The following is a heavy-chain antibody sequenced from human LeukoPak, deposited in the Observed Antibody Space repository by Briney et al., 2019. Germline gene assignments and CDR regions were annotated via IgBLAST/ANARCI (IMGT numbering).Heavy chain of an antibody. J-gene: IGHJ3*02. CDR2: IYYSGST. V-gene: IGHV4-59*01. CDR3: ARDRGAFDI. CDR1: GGSISSYD. Sequence: KPSETLSLTCTLSGGSISSYDGSWIPQPPGKGLEWSRYIYYSGSTNYNPSLKSRITISVDTSKNQFSLQLSSVTAADTAVYYCARDRGAFDIWGQGTMVTVSS.